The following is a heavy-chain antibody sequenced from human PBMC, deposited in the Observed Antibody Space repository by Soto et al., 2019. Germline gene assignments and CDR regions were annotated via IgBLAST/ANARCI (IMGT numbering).Heavy chain of an antibody. J-gene: IGHJ4*02. CDR2: INSVGTST. V-gene: IGHV3-74*01. Sequence: PGGSLRLSCAASGFTFSSYWMHWVRQAPGKGLVWVSRINSVGTSTSYADSVKGRFTISRDNAKNSLYLQMNSLRAEDTAVYYCARDSGYSYGPLDYWGQGTLVTVSS. D-gene: IGHD5-18*01. CDR1: GFTFSSYW. CDR3: ARDSGYSYGPLDY.